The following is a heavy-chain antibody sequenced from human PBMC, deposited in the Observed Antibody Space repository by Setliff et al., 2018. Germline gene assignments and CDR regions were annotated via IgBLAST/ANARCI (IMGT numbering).Heavy chain of an antibody. V-gene: IGHV3-48*03. J-gene: IGHJ5*02. CDR3: GRDVFDFRTGQGGP. D-gene: IGHD3-3*01. Sequence: LGGSLRLSCAASGFTFSSYEMIWVRQAPGKGLESVSYIANRGNTVYYADSVEGRFTVSRDNAKNSLSLQMNGLRAEDTSVYYCGRDVFDFRTGQGGPWGQGTRVTVSS. CDR1: GFTFSSYE. CDR2: IANRGNTV.